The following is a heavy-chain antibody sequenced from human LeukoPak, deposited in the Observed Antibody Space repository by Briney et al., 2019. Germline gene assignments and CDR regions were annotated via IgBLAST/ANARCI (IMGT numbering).Heavy chain of an antibody. CDR2: INPNSGGT. J-gene: IGHJ5*02. CDR1: GYTFTGYY. CDR3: ARARCSGGSCYPNWFDP. D-gene: IGHD2-15*01. Sequence: ASVKVSCKASGYTFTGYYMHWVRQAPGQGLEWMGWINPNSGGTNYAQKFQGRVTMTRDTSISTAYMELSRLRSDDTAVYYCARARCSGGSCYPNWFDPWGQGTLVTVFS. V-gene: IGHV1-2*02.